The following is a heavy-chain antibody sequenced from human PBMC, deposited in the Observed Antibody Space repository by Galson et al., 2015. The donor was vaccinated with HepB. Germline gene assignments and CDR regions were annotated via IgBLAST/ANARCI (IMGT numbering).Heavy chain of an antibody. D-gene: IGHD3-22*01. CDR1: GDSVSDKSAS. Sequence: CAISGDSVSDKSASWNWIRQSPSRGLEWLGRTYYRSKWYTDYAVSVKSRIAIRPDTSKNQFSLQLNSVTPEDTAVYYCARDPDYYDSGGFYYSGAFDFWGQGTMVTVSS. J-gene: IGHJ3*01. CDR3: ARDPDYYDSGGFYYSGAFDF. CDR2: TYYRSKWYT. V-gene: IGHV6-1*01.